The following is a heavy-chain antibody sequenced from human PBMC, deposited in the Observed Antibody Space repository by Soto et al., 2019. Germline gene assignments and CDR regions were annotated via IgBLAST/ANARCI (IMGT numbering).Heavy chain of an antibody. CDR3: ARDRSTYGGGGTGEVKENWFDP. CDR2: AYYSGDT. J-gene: IGHJ5*02. D-gene: IGHD2-8*01. CDR1: GGSISRYY. V-gene: IGHV4-59*01. Sequence: SETLSLTCSFSGGSISRYYWSWIRQPPGKGLEWIGYAYYSGDTGYNPSLQSRVTMAVDTSKNQVSLKLTSVTAADTAVYYCARDRSTYGGGGTGEVKENWFDPWGQGALVTVSS.